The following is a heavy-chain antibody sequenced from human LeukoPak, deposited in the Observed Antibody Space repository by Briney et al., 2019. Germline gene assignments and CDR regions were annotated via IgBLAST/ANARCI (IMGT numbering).Heavy chain of an antibody. CDR2: IYYSGST. Sequence: NPSQTLSLTCTVSGGSISSGGYYWSWIRQHPGKGLEWMGYIYYSGSTYYNPSLKSRVTISVDTSKNQFSLKLSSVTAADTAVYYCARIGTLVTRAFDIWGQGTMVTVSS. D-gene: IGHD4-23*01. CDR1: GGSISSGGYY. CDR3: ARIGTLVTRAFDI. J-gene: IGHJ3*02. V-gene: IGHV4-31*03.